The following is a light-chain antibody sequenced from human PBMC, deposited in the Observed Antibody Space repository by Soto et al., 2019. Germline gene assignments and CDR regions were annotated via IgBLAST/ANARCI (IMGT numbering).Light chain of an antibody. J-gene: IGKJ4*01. CDR3: QYQGS. CDR1: QSVSRRY. CDR2: DVS. Sequence: PGQRATLSCRASQSVSRRYLAWYQQKPGQAPILLIYDVSERASDIPDRFSGSGSGTDFTLTINRLVPEDVAVYYCQYQGSFGGGTKVEI. V-gene: IGKV3-20*01.